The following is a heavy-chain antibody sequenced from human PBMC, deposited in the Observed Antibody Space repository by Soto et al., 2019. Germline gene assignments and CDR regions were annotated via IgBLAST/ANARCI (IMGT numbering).Heavy chain of an antibody. V-gene: IGHV3-23*01. D-gene: IGHD6-6*01. CDR2: ISGSGGST. J-gene: IGHJ4*02. CDR1: GFTFSSYA. Sequence: EVQLLESGGGLVQPGGSLRLSCAASGFTFSSYAMSWVRQAPGKGLEWVSAISGSGGSTYYADSVKGRFTISRDNSKNTLYLQINSLRAEDTAVYYCAKDLILLYSSSDCDYWGQGTLVTVSS. CDR3: AKDLILLYSSSDCDY.